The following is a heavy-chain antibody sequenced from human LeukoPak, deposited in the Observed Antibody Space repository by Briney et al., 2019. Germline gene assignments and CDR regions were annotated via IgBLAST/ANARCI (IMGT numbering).Heavy chain of an antibody. V-gene: IGHV1-18*01. CDR1: GYTFTSYG. J-gene: IGHJ3*02. CDR2: ISAYNGNT. CDR3: ARVVGAHCTNGVCYTAKDAFDI. D-gene: IGHD2-8*01. Sequence: ASVKVSCKASGYTFTSYGISWVRQAPGQGLEWMGWISAYNGNTNYAQKFQGRVTMTRDTSISTAYMELSRLRSDDTAVYYCARVVGAHCTNGVCYTAKDAFDIWGQGTMVTVSS.